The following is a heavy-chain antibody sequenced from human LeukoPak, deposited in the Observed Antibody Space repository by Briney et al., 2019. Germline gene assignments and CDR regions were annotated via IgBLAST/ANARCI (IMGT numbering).Heavy chain of an antibody. J-gene: IGHJ4*02. V-gene: IGHV3-33*06. D-gene: IGHD3-16*01. Sequence: PGGPLRLSCAASGFTFSSYGMHWVRQAPGKGLEWVAVIWYDGSHKYYADSVKGRFTISRDNSKNTLYLQMNSPRAEDTAVYYCAKGYPLGYWGQGTLVAVSS. CDR2: IWYDGSHK. CDR1: GFTFSSYG. CDR3: AKGYPLGY.